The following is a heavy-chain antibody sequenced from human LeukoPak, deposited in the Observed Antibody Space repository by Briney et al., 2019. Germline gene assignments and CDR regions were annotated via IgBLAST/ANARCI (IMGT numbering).Heavy chain of an antibody. V-gene: IGHV4-39*07. CDR1: GGSISSSSSY. CDR2: IYYSGST. CDR3: ARATTGRDSAYYYFMDV. J-gene: IGHJ6*03. Sequence: PSKTLSLTCTVSGGSISSSSSYWAWIRQPPGKGLEWIGSIYYSGSTYYNPPLKSRVTVSVDTSKNQFSLKLSSVTAADTAVYYCARATTGRDSAYYYFMDVWGKGTTVTVSS. D-gene: IGHD1-1*01.